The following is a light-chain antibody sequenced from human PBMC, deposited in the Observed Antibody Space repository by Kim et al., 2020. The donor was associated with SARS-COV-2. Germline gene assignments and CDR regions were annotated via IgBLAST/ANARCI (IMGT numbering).Light chain of an antibody. CDR2: KAS. J-gene: IGKJ2*03. CDR1: QSISSW. CDR3: QQYNSYLYS. V-gene: IGKV1-5*03. Sequence: ASVGDRVTSTCRARQSISSWLAWYQQKPGKAPKLLIYKASSLESGVPSRFSGSGSGTEFTLTISSLQPDDFATYYCQQYNSYLYSFGQGTKLEI.